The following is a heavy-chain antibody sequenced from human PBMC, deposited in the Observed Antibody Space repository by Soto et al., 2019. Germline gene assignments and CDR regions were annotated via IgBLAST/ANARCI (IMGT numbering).Heavy chain of an antibody. Sequence: QITLKESGPTLVKPTQTLTLTCTFSGFSLSTSGLGVGWIRQPPGRALEWLALIYWNDDKRYSPSLSSRLTTSKDTSKHQAVLTMTNLGPVDTGTYCCAHKPPGGIATPRIWFAPWGQGILVTVSS. CDR1: GFSLSTSGLG. J-gene: IGHJ5*02. CDR2: IYWNDDK. V-gene: IGHV2-5*01. CDR3: AHKPPGGIATPRIWFAP. D-gene: IGHD6-13*01.